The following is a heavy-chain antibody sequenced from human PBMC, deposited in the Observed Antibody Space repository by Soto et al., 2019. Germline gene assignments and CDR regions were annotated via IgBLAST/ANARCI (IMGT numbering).Heavy chain of an antibody. CDR1: GGSISSYY. CDR3: ARHNYGSGSTYFDY. D-gene: IGHD3-10*01. J-gene: IGHJ4*02. CDR2: IYYSGST. V-gene: IGHV4-59*08. Sequence: QVQLQESGPGLVKPSETLSLTCTVSGGSISSYYWSWIRQPPGKGLEWIGYIYYSGSTNYNPSLKSRVTLSVDTSTNQFSLKLQAMIAADTAVYYCARHNYGSGSTYFDYWGQGNLVNVSS.